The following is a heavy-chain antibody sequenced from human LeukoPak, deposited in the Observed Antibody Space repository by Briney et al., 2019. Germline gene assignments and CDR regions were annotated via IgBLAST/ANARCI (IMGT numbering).Heavy chain of an antibody. CDR1: GGSISSGCYY. CDR3: TAAAGRNGYFQH. J-gene: IGHJ1*01. Sequence: SETLSLTCTVSGGSISSGCYYWIWLPQHPGKGLEGIGYIYYSGSTYYNPSLKSRVTISVDTSKNQFSLKLSSVTAADTAVYYCTAAAGRNGYFQHWGQGTLVTVSS. V-gene: IGHV4-31*03. CDR2: IYYSGST. D-gene: IGHD6-13*01.